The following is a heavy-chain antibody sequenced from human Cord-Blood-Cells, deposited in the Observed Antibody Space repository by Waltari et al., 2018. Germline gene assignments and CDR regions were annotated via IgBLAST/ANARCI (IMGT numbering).Heavy chain of an antibody. CDR2: IIPIFGTA. J-gene: IGHJ3*02. V-gene: IGHV1-69*01. CDR3: VRSLIGYCSSTSCYQDAFDI. D-gene: IGHD2-2*01. Sequence: GQGLEWMGGIIPIFGTANYAQKFQGRVTITADESTSTAYMELSSLRSEDTAVYYCVRSLIGYCSSTSCYQDAFDIWGQGTMVTVSS.